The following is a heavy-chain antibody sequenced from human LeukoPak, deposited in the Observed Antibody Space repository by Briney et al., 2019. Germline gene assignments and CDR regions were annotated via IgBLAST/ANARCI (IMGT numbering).Heavy chain of an antibody. Sequence: GSLRLSCAASGFTFSNYAMSWVRQAPGKGLEWVSAVSGSGGSTYYADSVKGRFTISRDISKNTLYLQMNSLRAEDTAVYYCARDTSSAASNDYWGQGTLVTVSS. V-gene: IGHV3-23*01. CDR1: GFTFSNYA. CDR3: ARDTSSAASNDY. J-gene: IGHJ4*02. D-gene: IGHD6-13*01. CDR2: VSGSGGST.